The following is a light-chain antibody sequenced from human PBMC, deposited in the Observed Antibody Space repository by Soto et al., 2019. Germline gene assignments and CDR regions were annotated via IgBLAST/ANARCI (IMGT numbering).Light chain of an antibody. V-gene: IGKV1-5*03. Sequence: DFQMTQSPSTLSASVGDRVAITCRASQSINNWLAWYQQKPGKAPKLLINEASNLQSGVPSRFSGSGSGTEFILTISSLQPDDFAPYYCQQYNSYSYTFGQGTKLEIK. CDR1: QSINNW. CDR2: EAS. CDR3: QQYNSYSYT. J-gene: IGKJ2*01.